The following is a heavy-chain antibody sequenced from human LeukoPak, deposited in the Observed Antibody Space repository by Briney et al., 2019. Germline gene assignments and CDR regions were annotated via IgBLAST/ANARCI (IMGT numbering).Heavy chain of an antibody. CDR3: ARGNVIMAATIEDY. Sequence: GGSLRLSCAASGFTFSRYVMRWVRQAPGKGLEWVSVISSEGSMKDYADSVKGRFTVSRDNSRNTLYLQMSSLRADDTGLYYCARGNVIMAATIEDYWGQGTLVTVSS. CDR2: ISSEGSMK. D-gene: IGHD5-12*01. J-gene: IGHJ4*02. V-gene: IGHV3-30-3*01. CDR1: GFTFSRYV.